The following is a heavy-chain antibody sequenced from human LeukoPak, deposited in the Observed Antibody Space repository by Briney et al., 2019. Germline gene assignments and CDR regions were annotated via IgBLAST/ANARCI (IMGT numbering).Heavy chain of an antibody. CDR3: ATWEDSGTYYQRAAFDI. Sequence: GGSLRLSCAVSGFTVRSNYMSWVRQAPGKGLEWVSVIYSGGSTYYADSVKGRFTISRDNSKNTLYLQMSSLRVEDTAVYYCATWEDSGTYYQRAAFDIWGQGTMVTVS. J-gene: IGHJ3*02. D-gene: IGHD1-26*01. CDR1: GFTVRSNY. CDR2: IYSGGST. V-gene: IGHV3-53*01.